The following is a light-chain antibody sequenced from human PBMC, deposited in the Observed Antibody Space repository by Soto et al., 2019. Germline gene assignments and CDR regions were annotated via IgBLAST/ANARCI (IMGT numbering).Light chain of an antibody. J-gene: IGKJ4*01. CDR3: QHYGGSPPLT. V-gene: IGKV3-20*01. Sequence: EVVLTQSPGTLSLSPGERATLSCRASESIRNTSLAWYQQKPGQAPRLLMYGASTRAAGVPDRFSGSGSGTDFTLTISRLEPEDFALYYCQHYGGSPPLTFGGGAKVEIK. CDR1: ESIRNTS. CDR2: GAS.